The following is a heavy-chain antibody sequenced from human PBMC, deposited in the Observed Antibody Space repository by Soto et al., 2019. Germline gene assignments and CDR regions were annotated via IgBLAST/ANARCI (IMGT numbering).Heavy chain of an antibody. CDR3: ARSYISSWFFDL. CDR2: IYPIDSDT. J-gene: IGHJ2*01. V-gene: IGHV5-51*03. CDR1: GYSFSSYW. Sequence: EVQLVQSGAEVKKPGESLKISCKGSGYSFSSYWIAGVRQMPGKGLEWMGIIYPIDSDTRYSPSFQGQVTISADKSISTAYLQWSSLKASDTAIYYCARSYISSWFFDLWGRGTLVTVSS. D-gene: IGHD3-16*01.